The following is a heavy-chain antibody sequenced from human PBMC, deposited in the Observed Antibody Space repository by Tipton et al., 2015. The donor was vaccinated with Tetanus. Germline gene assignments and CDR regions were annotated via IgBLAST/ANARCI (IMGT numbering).Heavy chain of an antibody. J-gene: IGHJ4*02. Sequence: TLSLTCTVSGGSISSGGYYWSWIRQHPGKGLEWIGYIYYSGSTYYNPSLKSRVTISADTSKNQFSLKLSSATAADTAVYYCARSHDFGDSEYFDYWGQGALVTVSS. CDR1: GGSISSGGYY. CDR2: IYYSGST. V-gene: IGHV4-31*03. D-gene: IGHD4-17*01. CDR3: ARSHDFGDSEYFDY.